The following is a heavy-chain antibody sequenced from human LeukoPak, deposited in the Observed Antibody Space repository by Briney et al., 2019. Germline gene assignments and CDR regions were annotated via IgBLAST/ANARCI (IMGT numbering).Heavy chain of an antibody. D-gene: IGHD6-25*01. Sequence: SVKVSCKASGYTSTGYYVHWVRQAPGQGLEWMGWINPNSGGTNYAQKFQGRVTMTRDTSISTAYMELSRLKSDDTAVYYCARRAVYYYYGMDVWGQGSTVTVSS. J-gene: IGHJ6*02. CDR2: INPNSGGT. CDR3: ARRAVYYYYGMDV. V-gene: IGHV1-2*02. CDR1: GYTSTGYY.